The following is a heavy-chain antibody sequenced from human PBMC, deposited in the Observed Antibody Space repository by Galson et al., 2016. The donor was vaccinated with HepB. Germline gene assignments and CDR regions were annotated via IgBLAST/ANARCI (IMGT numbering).Heavy chain of an antibody. CDR2: TYYRSKWYN. Sequence: CAISGDSVSSNSATWNWIRQSPSRGLEWLGRTYYRSKWYNDYAVSVKSRITINPDTSKNQFSLKLSSVTAADTAVYYCARCSRSSAYYYYGMDVWGQGTTVIVSS. J-gene: IGHJ6*02. CDR1: GDSVSSNSAT. V-gene: IGHV6-1*01. D-gene: IGHD6-6*01. CDR3: ARCSRSSAYYYYGMDV.